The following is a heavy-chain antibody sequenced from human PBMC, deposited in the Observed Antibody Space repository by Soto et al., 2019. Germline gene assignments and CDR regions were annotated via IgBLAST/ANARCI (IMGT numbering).Heavy chain of an antibody. CDR1: GFTFSSYG. J-gene: IGHJ6*02. V-gene: IGHV3-33*01. CDR2: IWYDGSNK. Sequence: PGGSLRLSCAASGFTFSSYGMHWVRQAPGKGLEWVAVIWYDGSNKYYADSVKGRFTIPRDNSKNTLYLQMNSLRAEDTAVYYCARDCSGGSCYSYYYYYYGMDVWGQGTTVTVSS. CDR3: ARDCSGGSCYSYYYYYYGMDV. D-gene: IGHD2-15*01.